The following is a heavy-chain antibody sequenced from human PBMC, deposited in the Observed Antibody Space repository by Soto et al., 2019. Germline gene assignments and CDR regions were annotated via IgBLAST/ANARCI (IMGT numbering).Heavy chain of an antibody. V-gene: IGHV3-30-3*01. J-gene: IGHJ1*01. CDR3: ARENSRISPRLFQH. D-gene: IGHD6-6*01. CDR2: ISPAGTNQ. Sequence: SGGSLRLSCVASGFIFSDYAIHWARQAPGKGLEWVALISPAGTNQYYADSAKGRFTISRDNSKNTLYLQMNSLRPEDTGLYYCARENSRISPRLFQHWGHGTLVTVSS. CDR1: GFIFSDYA.